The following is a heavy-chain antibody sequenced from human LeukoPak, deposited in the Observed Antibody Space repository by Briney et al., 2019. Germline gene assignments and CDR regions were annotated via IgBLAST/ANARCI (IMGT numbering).Heavy chain of an antibody. V-gene: IGHV3-23*01. CDR1: GFTFSSYA. CDR2: ISGSGGST. Sequence: PGGSLRLSCAASGFTFSSYAMSWVRQAPGKGLEWVSAISGSGGSTYYADSVKGRFTISRDNSKNTLYLQMNSLRAGDTAVYYCAKDRSGWYHSDDAFDIWGQGTMVTVSS. J-gene: IGHJ3*02. D-gene: IGHD6-19*01. CDR3: AKDRSGWYHSDDAFDI.